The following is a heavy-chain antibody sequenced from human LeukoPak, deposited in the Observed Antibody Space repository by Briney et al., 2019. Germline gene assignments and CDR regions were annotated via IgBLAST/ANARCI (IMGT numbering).Heavy chain of an antibody. CDR1: GYTFTSYY. CDR2: INPSGGST. CDR3: AGDPVHLGYCSSTSCHTTDAFDI. V-gene: IGHV1-46*01. Sequence: GASVKVSCKASGYTFTSYYMHWVRQAPGQGLEWMGIINPSGGSTSYAQKFQGRVTMTRDTSTSTVYMELSSLRSEDTAVYYCAGDPVHLGYCSSTSCHTTDAFDIWGQGTMVTVSS. D-gene: IGHD2-2*01. J-gene: IGHJ3*02.